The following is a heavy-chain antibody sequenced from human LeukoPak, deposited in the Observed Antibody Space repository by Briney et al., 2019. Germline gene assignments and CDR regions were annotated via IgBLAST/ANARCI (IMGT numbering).Heavy chain of an antibody. CDR1: GFTFSSYE. V-gene: IGHV3-48*03. D-gene: IGHD5-12*01. Sequence: GGSLRLSCTASGFTFSSYEMNWVRQAPGKGLEWVSYISSSGRTMYYADSVKGRFTISRDNAKNSLYLQMNSLRAEDTAVYYCARDERGYGGYHVFVYWGQGALVTVSS. CDR2: ISSSGRTM. J-gene: IGHJ4*02. CDR3: ARDERGYGGYHVFVY.